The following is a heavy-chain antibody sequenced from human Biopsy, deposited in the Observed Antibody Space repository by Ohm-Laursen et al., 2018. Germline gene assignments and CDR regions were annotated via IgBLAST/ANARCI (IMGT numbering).Heavy chain of an antibody. CDR2: IYNRGST. CDR1: GGSISSHY. V-gene: IGHV4-59*11. CDR3: ARGQDSSYLAYGMDV. D-gene: IGHD6-19*01. Sequence: SDTLSLTCTVSGGSISSHYWSWIRQPPGKGLEWIGYIYNRGSTKYNSSLKSRVTISVDTSKNQFSLTVRSVTAADTAMYYCARGQDSSYLAYGMDVWGQGTLVTVSS. J-gene: IGHJ6*02.